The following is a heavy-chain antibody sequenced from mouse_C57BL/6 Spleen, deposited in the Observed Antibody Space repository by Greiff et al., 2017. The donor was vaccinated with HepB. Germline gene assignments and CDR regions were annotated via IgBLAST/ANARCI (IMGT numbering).Heavy chain of an antibody. CDR1: GFNIKDYY. Sequence: EVQLVESGAELVKPGASVKLSCTASGFNIKDYYMHWVQQRTEQGLEWIGRIDPEDGDTKYAPKFQGKGTITADTSSNTAYLQLSSLTSEDTAVYYCASYYGSSPLSAWFAYWGQGTLVTVSA. J-gene: IGHJ3*01. CDR2: IDPEDGDT. V-gene: IGHV14-2*01. D-gene: IGHD1-1*01. CDR3: ASYYGSSPLSAWFAY.